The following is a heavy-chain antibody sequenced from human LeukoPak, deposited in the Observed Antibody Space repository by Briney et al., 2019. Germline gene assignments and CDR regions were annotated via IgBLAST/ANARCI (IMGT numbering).Heavy chain of an antibody. V-gene: IGHV1-2*02. CDR3: ARVVSSGWEWRLDP. J-gene: IGHJ5*02. CDR2: IDPNSGGT. D-gene: IGHD6-25*01. CDR1: GYTFTGYY. Sequence: ASVKVSCKASGYTFTGYYMHWVRQAPGQGLEWMGWIDPNSGGTNYAQKFQGRVTMTRDTSISTAYMELSRLRSDDTAVYYCARVVSSGWEWRLDPWGQGTLVTVSS.